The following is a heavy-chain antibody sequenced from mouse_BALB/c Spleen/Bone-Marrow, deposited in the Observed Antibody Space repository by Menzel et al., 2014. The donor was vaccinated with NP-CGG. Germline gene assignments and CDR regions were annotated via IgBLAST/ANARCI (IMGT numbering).Heavy chain of an antibody. CDR1: GYTFTNYY. J-gene: IGHJ4*01. CDR3: ARWLLPYYAMDY. CDR2: IYPVNVHA. D-gene: IGHD2-3*01. Sequence: VQLQQPGPELVKPGASVRISCKASGYTFTNYYIHWVKQRPGQGLEWIGWIYPVNVHANFNEKFRGKATLTADKSSSTAYMQLSSLTSEDSAVYFCARWLLPYYAMDYWGQGTSVTVSS. V-gene: IGHV1S56*01.